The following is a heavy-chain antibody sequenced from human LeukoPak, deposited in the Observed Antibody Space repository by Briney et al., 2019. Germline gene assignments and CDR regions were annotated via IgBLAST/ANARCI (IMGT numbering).Heavy chain of an antibody. CDR1: GFTFSTYW. V-gene: IGHV3-74*01. D-gene: IGHD1-14*01. CDR3: ARERKKTGAFDY. CDR2: INTDGTST. Sequence: GGSLRLSCGASGFTFSTYWMHWVRQVPGKGLVWVSRINTDGTSTTYADSVKGRFTISRDNAKNTLYLQMSSLRAEDTAVYYCARERKKTGAFDYWGQGTLVTVSS. J-gene: IGHJ4*02.